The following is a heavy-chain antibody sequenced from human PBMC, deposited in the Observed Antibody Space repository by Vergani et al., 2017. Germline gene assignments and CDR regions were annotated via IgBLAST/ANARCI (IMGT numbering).Heavy chain of an antibody. CDR1: GGSISSSSYY. D-gene: IGHD2-2*01. V-gene: IGHV4-39*01. CDR2: IYYSGSN. J-gene: IGHJ6*02. CDR3: ARGIVVVPAAISIYYFYGMDV. Sequence: LQLQESGPGLVKPSETLSLTCPVSGGSISSSSYYWGWIRQPPGEGLEWIGSIYYSGSNYYNPSLKGRVTISGDTSKNQFSLKLSSVTAADTAVYYCARGIVVVPAAISIYYFYGMDVWGQGTTVTVSS.